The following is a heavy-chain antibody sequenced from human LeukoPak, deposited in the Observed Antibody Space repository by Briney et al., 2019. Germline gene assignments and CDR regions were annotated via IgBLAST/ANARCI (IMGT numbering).Heavy chain of an antibody. D-gene: IGHD5-12*01. CDR3: ARGGSSGYDWGTFDY. CDR1: GFTFSDYY. V-gene: IGHV3-11*06. Sequence: PGGSLRLSCAASGFTFSDYYMSWIRQAPGKGLEWVSYISSSSSYTNYAGSVKGRSTISRDNAKNSLYLQMNSLRAEDTAVYYWARGGSSGYDWGTFDYWGQGTLVTVSS. CDR2: ISSSSSYT. J-gene: IGHJ4*02.